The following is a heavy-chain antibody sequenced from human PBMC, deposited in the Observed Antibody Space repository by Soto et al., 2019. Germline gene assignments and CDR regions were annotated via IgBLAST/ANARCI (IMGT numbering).Heavy chain of an antibody. CDR1: GYTFTVYY. Sequence: ASWKGSCKASGYTFTVYYMHWVRQAPGQGLEWMGWINPNSGVTNYAQKFQGRVTMTRDTSISTAYMELSRLRSDDTAVYYCARERASGSYPMDVWGQGTTVPVS. CDR2: INPNSGVT. V-gene: IGHV1-2*02. D-gene: IGHD1-26*01. CDR3: ARERASGSYPMDV. J-gene: IGHJ6*02.